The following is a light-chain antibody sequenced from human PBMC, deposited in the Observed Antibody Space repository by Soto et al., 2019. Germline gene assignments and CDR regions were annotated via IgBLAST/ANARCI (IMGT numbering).Light chain of an antibody. Sequence: QSVLTQPPSASGSPGQSVTISCAGTSSDVGGYNYVSSYQQYPGTVPKLMIYEVSERPSGVPDRFSGSKSGNTAFLTVSGLQAEDEADYYCLSYADTAYVFGTGTKLTVL. J-gene: IGLJ1*01. CDR2: EVS. CDR3: LSYADTAYV. CDR1: SSDVGGYNY. V-gene: IGLV2-8*01.